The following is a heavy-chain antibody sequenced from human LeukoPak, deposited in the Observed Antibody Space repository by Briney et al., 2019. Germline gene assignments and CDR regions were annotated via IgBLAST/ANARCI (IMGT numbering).Heavy chain of an antibody. CDR2: ISAYNGNT. CDR3: ARDTAVAGTNWFDP. Sequence: ASVKVSCKASGYTFTSYGISWVRQALGQGLEWMGWISAYNGNTNYAQKLQGRVTMTTDTSTSTAYMELRSLRSDDTAVYYCARDTAVAGTNWFDPWGQGTLVTVSS. V-gene: IGHV1-18*04. CDR1: GYTFTSYG. D-gene: IGHD6-19*01. J-gene: IGHJ5*02.